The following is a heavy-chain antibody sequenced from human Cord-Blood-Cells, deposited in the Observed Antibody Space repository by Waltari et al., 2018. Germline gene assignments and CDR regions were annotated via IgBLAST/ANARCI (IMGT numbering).Heavy chain of an antibody. CDR3: ASLALYGSGSYYNGDALDI. D-gene: IGHD3-10*01. V-gene: IGHV4-34*01. Sequence: QVQLQQWGAGLLKPSETLSLPCAVYGGSFSGYYWSWIRQPPGKGLEWIGEINSSGSTNYNPSRKSRVNMSVDTSKNQFSRTLSSVTAADTAVYYCASLALYGSGSYYNGDALDIWGQGTMVTVSS. J-gene: IGHJ3*02. CDR2: INSSGST. CDR1: GGSFSGYY.